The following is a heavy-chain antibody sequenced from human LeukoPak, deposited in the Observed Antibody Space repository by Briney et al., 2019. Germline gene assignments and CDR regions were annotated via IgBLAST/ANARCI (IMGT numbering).Heavy chain of an antibody. CDR3: ASSYAADYYYYYMDV. CDR2: IYYSGST. J-gene: IGHJ6*03. D-gene: IGHD6-25*01. CDR1: GGSISSSSYY. Sequence: SETLSLTCTVSGGSISSSSYYWGWIRQPPGKGLEWIGSIYYSGSTYYNPSLKSRVTISVDTSKNQFSLKLSSVTAADTAVYYCASSYAADYYYYYMDVWGKGTTVTVSS. V-gene: IGHV4-39*07.